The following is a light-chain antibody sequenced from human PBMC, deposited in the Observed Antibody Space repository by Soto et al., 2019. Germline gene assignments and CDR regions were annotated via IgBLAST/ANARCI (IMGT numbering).Light chain of an antibody. V-gene: IGLV2-23*02. CDR3: CSFAPNNTFV. Sequence: QSVLTQPASVSGSPGQSIAISCTGTSSDVGGYNYVSWYQQLPGKAPKLLMYEVGKRASGVSNRFSGSKFGSSASLTVSGLQTEDEGDYFCCSFAPNNTFVFGTGTKVTV. CDR2: EVG. CDR1: SSDVGGYNY. J-gene: IGLJ1*01.